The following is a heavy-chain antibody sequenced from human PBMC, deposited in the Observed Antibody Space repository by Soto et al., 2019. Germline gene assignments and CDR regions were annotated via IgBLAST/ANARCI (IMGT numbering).Heavy chain of an antibody. D-gene: IGHD3-3*01. CDR3: ARWPYYDLGMDV. CDR2: IYHSWST. J-gene: IGHJ6*02. CDR1: GGSISSGGYS. Sequence: SETLSLTCAVSGGSISSGGYSWSWIRQPPGKGLEWIGYIYHSWSTYYNPSLKSRVTISVDRSKNQFSLKLSSVTAADTAVYYCARWPYYDLGMDVWGQGTTVTVS. V-gene: IGHV4-30-2*01.